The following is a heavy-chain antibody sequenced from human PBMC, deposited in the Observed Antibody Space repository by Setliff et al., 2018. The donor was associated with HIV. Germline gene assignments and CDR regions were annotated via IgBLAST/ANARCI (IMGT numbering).Heavy chain of an antibody. Sequence: GESLKISCKGSGYSFINYWIAWVRQMPGKGLEWMGTIYPGDSDSRYSPSFQGQVTISADESISTAYLQWRSLKASDTAIYYCAISGSPDRRPTWGQGTLVTVSS. CDR2: IYPGDSDS. V-gene: IGHV5-51*01. D-gene: IGHD3-10*01. CDR3: AISGSPDRRPT. CDR1: GYSFINYW. J-gene: IGHJ5*02.